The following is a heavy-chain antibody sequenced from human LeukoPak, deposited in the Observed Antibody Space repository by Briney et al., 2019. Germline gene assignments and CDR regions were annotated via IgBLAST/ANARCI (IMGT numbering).Heavy chain of an antibody. J-gene: IGHJ4*02. V-gene: IGHV3-74*01. CDR1: GFTFSIYG. D-gene: IGHD5-18*01. CDR3: GNLDTPMGY. CDR2: INSDGSST. Sequence: GGSLRLSCAASGFTFSIYGMHWVRQAPGKGLVWVSRINSDGSSTSYADSVKGRFTISTDNAKNTLYLQMNSLRAEDTAVYYCGNLDTPMGYWGQGTLVTVSS.